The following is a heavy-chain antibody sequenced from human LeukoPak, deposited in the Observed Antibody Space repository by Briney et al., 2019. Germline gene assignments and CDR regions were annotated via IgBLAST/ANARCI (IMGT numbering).Heavy chain of an antibody. D-gene: IGHD6-13*01. CDR2: IPYDGSYK. V-gene: IGHV3-30*18. J-gene: IGHJ4*02. Sequence: AGGSLRLSGAASEFTFSTYGMHWVRQAPGKGLEWVAVIPYDGSYKFYADSVKGRFTISRDNSKSTLYLQMNSLRAEDTAVYYCAKDRYSGLNTIDYWGQGTLVTVSS. CDR3: AKDRYSGLNTIDY. CDR1: EFTFSTYG.